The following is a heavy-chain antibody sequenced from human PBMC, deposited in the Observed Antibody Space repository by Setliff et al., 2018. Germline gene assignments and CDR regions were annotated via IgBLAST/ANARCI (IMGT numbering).Heavy chain of an antibody. J-gene: IGHJ4*02. CDR3: ARDGSAFFYQN. CDR1: GYIF. V-gene: IGHV1-2*02. CDR2: INPNRDDT. Sequence: ASVKVSCKASGYIFIHWVRQAPGQGFEWLGWINPNRDDTKYAQKFQHRILMAKDTSLNTVYVELSSLRSDDTATYYCARDGSAFFYQNWGQGSLVTVSS. D-gene: IGHD1-26*01.